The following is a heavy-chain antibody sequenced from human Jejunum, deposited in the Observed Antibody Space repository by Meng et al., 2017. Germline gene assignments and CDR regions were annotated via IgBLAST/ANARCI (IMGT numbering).Heavy chain of an antibody. Sequence: GESLKISCAASGFTFSSHWMHWVRRAPGKGLVWVSHSDRDGSTTTYAEFLRGRFTISRDNAKDTLYLQMNSLTAEDTAVYFCARAICSGGSCSLADGLDVWGQGTTVTVSS. J-gene: IGHJ6*02. CDR1: GFTFSSHW. V-gene: IGHV3-74*01. CDR2: SDRDGSTT. D-gene: IGHD2-15*01. CDR3: ARAICSGGSCSLADGLDV.